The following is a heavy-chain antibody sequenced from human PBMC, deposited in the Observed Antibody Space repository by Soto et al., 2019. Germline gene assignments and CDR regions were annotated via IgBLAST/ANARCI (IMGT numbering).Heavy chain of an antibody. D-gene: IGHD6-19*01. CDR3: ASIAVAEGFDP. CDR2: IHSGGNT. J-gene: IGHJ5*02. Sequence: EVQLVETGGGLIQPGGSLRLSCAASGFSISINYMSWVRQAPGKGLEWVSIIHSGGNTEYADSVKGRFTVSRDNSKNTVYLQMNSLRAEDTAIYYCASIAVAEGFDPWGQGTLVTVSS. V-gene: IGHV3-53*02. CDR1: GFSISINY.